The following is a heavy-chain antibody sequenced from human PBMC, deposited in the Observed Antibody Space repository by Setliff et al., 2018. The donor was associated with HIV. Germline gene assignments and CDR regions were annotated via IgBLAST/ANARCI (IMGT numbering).Heavy chain of an antibody. D-gene: IGHD3-22*01. Sequence: SETLSLTCTVSGGSISSGGYYWSWIRQHPGKGLEWIGYIYYSGSTYYNPSLESRLTMSVDTSKNQFSLRLNSMTAADTAVYYCARAKDYYDNTGFYYFDYWGQGTPVT. CDR2: IYYSGST. V-gene: IGHV4-31*03. J-gene: IGHJ4*02. CDR1: GGSISSGGYY. CDR3: ARAKDYYDNTGFYYFDY.